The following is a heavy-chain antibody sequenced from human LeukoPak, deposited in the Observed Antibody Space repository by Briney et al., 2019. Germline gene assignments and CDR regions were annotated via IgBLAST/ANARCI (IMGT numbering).Heavy chain of an antibody. D-gene: IGHD5-12*01. CDR1: GFTFSSYS. CDR3: ARDTHYMVATIIVNDAFDI. Sequence: PGGSLRLSCAASGFTFSSYSMNWVRQAPGKGLEWVANIKQDGSEKYYVDSVKGRFTISRDNAKNSLYLQMNSLRAEDAAVYYCARDTHYMVATIIVNDAFDIWGQGTMVTVSS. J-gene: IGHJ3*02. CDR2: IKQDGSEK. V-gene: IGHV3-7*01.